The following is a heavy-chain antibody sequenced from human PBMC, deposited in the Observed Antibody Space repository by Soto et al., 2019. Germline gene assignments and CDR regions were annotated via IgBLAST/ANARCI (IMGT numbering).Heavy chain of an antibody. CDR3: AKVGGDGYYYYYMDV. V-gene: IGHV3-30*18. CDR1: GFTFSNYG. J-gene: IGHJ6*03. CDR2: ISYDGSNK. D-gene: IGHD2-21*02. Sequence: GGSLRLSCAASGFTFSNYGMHWVRQAPGKGLEWVAVISYDGSNKYHADSVKGRFTISRDNSKNTLYLQMNSLRAEDTAVYYCAKVGGDGYYYYYMDVWGKGTTVTVSS.